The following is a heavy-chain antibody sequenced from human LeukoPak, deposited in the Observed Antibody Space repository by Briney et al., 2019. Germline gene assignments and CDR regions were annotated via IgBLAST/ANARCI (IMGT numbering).Heavy chain of an antibody. D-gene: IGHD4-23*01. CDR2: IYSGGST. CDR3: ARPHGGNYWYFDL. Sequence: GGSLRLSCAASGFTISSNYMSWVRQAPGKGLEWVSVIYSGGSTYYADSVKGRFTISRDNSKNTLFLQMYSLRAEDTAVYYCARPHGGNYWYFDLWGRGTLVTVSS. CDR1: GFTISSNY. V-gene: IGHV3-53*01. J-gene: IGHJ2*01.